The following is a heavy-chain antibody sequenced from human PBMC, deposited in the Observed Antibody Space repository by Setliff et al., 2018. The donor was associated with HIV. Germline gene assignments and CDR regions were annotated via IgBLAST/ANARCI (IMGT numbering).Heavy chain of an antibody. Sequence: SATLSLTCTVSGGSISSYYWSWIRQPPGKGLEWIGYIYYSGSTNYNPSLKSRVTISVDTSKNQFSLKLSSVTAADTAVYYCARHSSSRRHDAFDIWGQGTMVTVSS. CDR2: IYYSGST. V-gene: IGHV4-59*08. J-gene: IGHJ3*02. D-gene: IGHD6-6*01. CDR1: GGSISSYY. CDR3: ARHSSSRRHDAFDI.